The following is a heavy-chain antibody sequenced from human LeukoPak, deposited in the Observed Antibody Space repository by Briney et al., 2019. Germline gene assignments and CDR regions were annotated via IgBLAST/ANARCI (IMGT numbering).Heavy chain of an antibody. CDR3: ARDSLVRGLPPWYYYYGMDV. V-gene: IGHV3-48*01. D-gene: IGHD3-10*01. Sequence: GGSLRLSCAAAGFTFSSYSMNWVRQAPGKGLEWVSYISSSSSTIYYADSVKGRFTISRDNAKNSLYLQMNSLRAEDTAVYYCARDSLVRGLPPWYYYYGMDVWGQGTTVTVSS. J-gene: IGHJ6*02. CDR2: ISSSSSTI. CDR1: GFTFSSYS.